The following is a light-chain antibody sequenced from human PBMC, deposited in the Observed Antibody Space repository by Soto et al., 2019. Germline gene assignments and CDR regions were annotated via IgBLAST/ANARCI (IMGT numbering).Light chain of an antibody. V-gene: IGLV2-11*01. Sequence: QSVLTQPRSVSGSPGQSVTISCTGTSSDVGGYNYVSWYQQHPAKAPKLLIYDVTKRLSGVPDRFSGSKSGNTASLIISGLQAEKEADYYCCSYAGTYTLYVFGTGTKVTVL. CDR1: SSDVGGYNY. J-gene: IGLJ1*01. CDR2: DVT. CDR3: CSYAGTYTLYV.